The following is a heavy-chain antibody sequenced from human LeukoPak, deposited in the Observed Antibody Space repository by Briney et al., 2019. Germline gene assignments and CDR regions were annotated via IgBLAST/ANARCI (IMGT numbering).Heavy chain of an antibody. J-gene: IGHJ6*03. Sequence: GGSLRLSCAASGFTFSSYAMSWVRQAPGKGLEWVSAVSNDGYSTVYADSVKGRFTISRDNSKNTLYLQMNSLRAEDTAVYYCAKPYDPRQDYYMDVWGKGTTVTVSS. D-gene: IGHD3-3*01. CDR3: AKPYDPRQDYYMDV. CDR1: GFTFSSYA. CDR2: VSNDGYST. V-gene: IGHV3-23*01.